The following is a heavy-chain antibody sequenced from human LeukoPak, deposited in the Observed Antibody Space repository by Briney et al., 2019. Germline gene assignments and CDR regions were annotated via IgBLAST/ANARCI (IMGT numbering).Heavy chain of an antibody. Sequence: PSQTLSLTCTVSGGSISSGSYYWSWIRQPAGKGLEWIGRIYTSGSTNYNPSLKRRVTISVDTSKNQFSLKLSSATAADTAVYYCARLSASYYYDSSGYYYPYYYYMDVWGKGTTVTVSS. CDR3: ARLSASYYYDSSGYYYPYYYYMDV. CDR2: IYTSGST. CDR1: GGSISSGSYY. V-gene: IGHV4-61*02. D-gene: IGHD3-22*01. J-gene: IGHJ6*03.